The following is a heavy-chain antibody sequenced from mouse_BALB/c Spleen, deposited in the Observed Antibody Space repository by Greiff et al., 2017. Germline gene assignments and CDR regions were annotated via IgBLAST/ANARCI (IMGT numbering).Heavy chain of an antibody. D-gene: IGHD1-1*01. V-gene: IGHV1-14*01. Sequence: EVKLVESGPELVKPGASVKMSCKASGYTFTSYVMHWVKQKPGQGLEWIGYINPYNDGTKYNEKFKGKATLTSDKSSSTAYMELSSLTSEDSAVYYCARYGSSYYAMDYWGQGTSVTVSS. CDR1: GYTFTSYV. J-gene: IGHJ4*01. CDR2: INPYNDGT. CDR3: ARYGSSYYAMDY.